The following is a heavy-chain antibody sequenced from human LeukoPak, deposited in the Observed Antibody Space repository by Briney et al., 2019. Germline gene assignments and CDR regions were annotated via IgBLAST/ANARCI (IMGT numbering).Heavy chain of an antibody. V-gene: IGHV3-30*04. CDR2: ISYDGSNK. CDR1: GFTFSRYA. J-gene: IGHJ4*02. D-gene: IGHD3-22*01. CDR3: ARPQFEYYYDSSGLDY. Sequence: GGSLRLSCAASGFTFSRYAMHWVRQAPGKGLKWVAVISYDGSNKYYADSVKGRFTISRDNSKNTLYLQMNSLRAEDTAVYYCARPQFEYYYDSSGLDYWGQGTLVTVSS.